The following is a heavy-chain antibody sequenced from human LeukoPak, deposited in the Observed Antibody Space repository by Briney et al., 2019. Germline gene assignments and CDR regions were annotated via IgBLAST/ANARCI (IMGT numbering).Heavy chain of an antibody. V-gene: IGHV3-7*01. CDR3: ARVGAYCSSTSCYEDYYYYGMDV. CDR2: IKQDESEK. D-gene: IGHD2-2*01. Sequence: GGSLRLSCVASGFTFSSYWMSWVRQAPGKGLEWVANIKQDESEKYYVDSVKGRFTISRDNAKNSLYLQMSSLRAEDTAVFYCARVGAYCSSTSCYEDYYYYGMDVWGQGTTVTVSS. J-gene: IGHJ6*02. CDR1: GFTFSSYW.